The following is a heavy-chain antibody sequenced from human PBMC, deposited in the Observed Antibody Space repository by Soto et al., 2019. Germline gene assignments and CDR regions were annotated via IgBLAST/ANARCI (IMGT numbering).Heavy chain of an antibody. Sequence: GGSLRLSCAASGFTFSSYSMNWVRQAPGKGLEWVSSISSSSYIYYADSVKGRFTISRDNAKNSLYLQMNSLRAEDTAVYYCARDRMATTYYYYGMDVWGQGTKVTVYS. CDR3: ARDRMATTYYYYGMDV. V-gene: IGHV3-21*01. D-gene: IGHD5-12*01. J-gene: IGHJ6*02. CDR1: GFTFSSYS. CDR2: ISSSSYI.